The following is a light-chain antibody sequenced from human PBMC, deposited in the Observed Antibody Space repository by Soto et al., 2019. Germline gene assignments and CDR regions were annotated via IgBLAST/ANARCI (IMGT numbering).Light chain of an antibody. Sequence: DIQMTQSPSSLSASVGDRVTITCRASQSIANYLNWYQQKPGKAPELLIYAASSLQSGVPSRFRGSATATDFTLAIRSLQPEDFATSYCQESFSTPFTIGAGTKVVIK. V-gene: IGKV1-39*01. CDR2: AAS. CDR3: QESFSTPFT. J-gene: IGKJ3*01. CDR1: QSIANY.